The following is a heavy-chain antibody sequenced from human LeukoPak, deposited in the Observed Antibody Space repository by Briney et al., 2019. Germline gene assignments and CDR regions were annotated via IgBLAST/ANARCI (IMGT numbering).Heavy chain of an antibody. V-gene: IGHV3-30*02. Sequence: GGSLRLSCAASGFTFSSYGMHWVRQAPGKGLEWVAFIRYDGSNKYYADSVKGQFTISRDNSKNTLYLQMNSLRAEDTAVYYCAKGSETIVATIVGHMDVWGKGTTVTVSS. CDR2: IRYDGSNK. J-gene: IGHJ6*03. D-gene: IGHD5-12*01. CDR3: AKGSETIVATIVGHMDV. CDR1: GFTFSSYG.